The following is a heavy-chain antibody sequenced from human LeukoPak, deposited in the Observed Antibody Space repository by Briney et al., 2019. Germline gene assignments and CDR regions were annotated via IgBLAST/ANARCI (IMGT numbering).Heavy chain of an antibody. Sequence: PGGSLRLSCAASGFTFSSYEMNWVRQAPGKGLEWVSYISSSGSTIYYADSAKGRFTISRDNAKNSLYLQMNSLRAEDTAVYYCARDGSNYYYGMDVWGKGTTVTVSS. J-gene: IGHJ6*04. V-gene: IGHV3-48*03. CDR1: GFTFSSYE. D-gene: IGHD3-10*01. CDR2: ISSSGSTI. CDR3: ARDGSNYYYGMDV.